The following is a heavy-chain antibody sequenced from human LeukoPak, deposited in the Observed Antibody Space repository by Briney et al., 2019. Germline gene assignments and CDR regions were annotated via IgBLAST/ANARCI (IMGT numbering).Heavy chain of an antibody. V-gene: IGHV3-23*01. Sequence: QPGGSLRLSCAASGFTFSSYAMSWVRQAPGKGLEWVSAISGSGGSTYYADSVKGRFTISRDNSKNTLYLQMNSLRAEDTAVYYCARVNKESALWFGELLYWFDPWGQGTLVTVSS. D-gene: IGHD3-10*01. CDR2: ISGSGGST. J-gene: IGHJ5*02. CDR3: ARVNKESALWFGELLYWFDP. CDR1: GFTFSSYA.